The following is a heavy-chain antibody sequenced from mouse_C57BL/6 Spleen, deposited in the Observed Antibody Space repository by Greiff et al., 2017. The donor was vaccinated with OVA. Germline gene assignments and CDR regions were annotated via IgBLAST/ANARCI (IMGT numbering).Heavy chain of an antibody. CDR1: GYAFSSSW. J-gene: IGHJ2*01. D-gene: IGHD2-12*01. V-gene: IGHV1-82*01. CDR2: IYPGDGDT. Sequence: VQRVESGPELVKPGASVKISCKASGYAFSSSWRNWVKQRPGKGLEWIGRIYPGDGDTNYNGKFKGKATLTADKASSTAYMQLNSLTSEDSAVYFCARDDDFDYWGQGTTLTVSS. CDR3: ARDDDFDY.